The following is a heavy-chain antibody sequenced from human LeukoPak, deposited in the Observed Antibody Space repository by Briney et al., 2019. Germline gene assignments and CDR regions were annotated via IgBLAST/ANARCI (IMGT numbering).Heavy chain of an antibody. D-gene: IGHD3-10*01. CDR3: AKGPKYEEYGSGTHFFDY. V-gene: IGHV3-30*18. Sequence: QPGRSLRLSCAASGFTFSSYGMHWVRQAPGKGLEWVAVISYDGSNKYYADSVKGRFTISRDNSKNTLYLQMNSLRAEDTAVYYCAKGPKYEEYGSGTHFFDYWGQGTLVTVSS. CDR1: GFTFSSYG. CDR2: ISYDGSNK. J-gene: IGHJ4*02.